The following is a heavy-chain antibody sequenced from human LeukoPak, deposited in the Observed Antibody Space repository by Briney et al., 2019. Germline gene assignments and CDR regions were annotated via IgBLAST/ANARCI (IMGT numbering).Heavy chain of an antibody. J-gene: IGHJ4*02. Sequence: GGSLRLSCAASGFTFHNYAIHWVRQARGKGLEWVSLTSGDGITTYFADSVKGRFTISRDNSKRSLFLQMNSLRTEDTALYYCARDHVYGGADYWGQGTLVTVSS. D-gene: IGHD5/OR15-5a*01. CDR1: GFTFHNYA. V-gene: IGHV3-43*02. CDR3: ARDHVYGGADY. CDR2: TSGDGITT.